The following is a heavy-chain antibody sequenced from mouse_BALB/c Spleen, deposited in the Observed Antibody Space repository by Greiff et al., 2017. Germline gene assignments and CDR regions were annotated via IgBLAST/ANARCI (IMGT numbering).Heavy chain of an antibody. V-gene: IGHV14-3*02. CDR3: AVYYDYEGYFDY. Sequence: EVQLQQSGAELVKPGASVKLSCTASGFNFNDSYMHWVKQRPEQGLEWIGRIDPANGNTKYDPKFQGKATITADTSSNTAYLQLSSLTSEDTAVYYCAVYYDYEGYFDYGGQGTTLTVSS. J-gene: IGHJ2*01. CDR2: IDPANGNT. D-gene: IGHD2-4*01. CDR1: GFNFNDSY.